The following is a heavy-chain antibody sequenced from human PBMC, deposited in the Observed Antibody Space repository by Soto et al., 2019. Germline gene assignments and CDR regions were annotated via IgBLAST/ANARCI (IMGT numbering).Heavy chain of an antibody. CDR1: GGSISSGGYS. J-gene: IGHJ5*02. D-gene: IGHD2-2*01. Sequence: SETLSLTCAVSGGSISSGGYSWSWIRQPPGKGLEWIGYIYHSGSTYYNPSLKSRVTISVDRSKNQFSLKLSSVTAADTAVYYCARGNIVVVPAAQGENWFDPWGQGTLVTV. CDR3: ARGNIVVVPAAQGENWFDP. CDR2: IYHSGST. V-gene: IGHV4-30-2*01.